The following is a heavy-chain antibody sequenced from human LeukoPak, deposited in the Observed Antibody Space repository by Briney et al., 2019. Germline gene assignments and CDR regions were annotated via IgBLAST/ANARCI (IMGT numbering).Heavy chain of an antibody. D-gene: IGHD6-13*01. Sequence: GASVKVSCKVSGYTLTELSMHWVRQAPGKGLEWMGGFDPEDGETIYAQKFQGRVTMTEDTSTDTAYMELSSMRSEDTAVYYCATVKVGYSSSWYPGDAFDIWGQGTMVTVSS. CDR1: GYTLTELS. J-gene: IGHJ3*02. CDR2: FDPEDGET. CDR3: ATVKVGYSSSWYPGDAFDI. V-gene: IGHV1-24*01.